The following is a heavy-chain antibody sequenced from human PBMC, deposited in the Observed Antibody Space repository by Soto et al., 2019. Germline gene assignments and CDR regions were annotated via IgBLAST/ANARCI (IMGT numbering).Heavy chain of an antibody. CDR1: GGSISSGDYY. V-gene: IGHV4-31*03. D-gene: IGHD3-10*01. Sequence: QVQLQESGPGLVKPSQTLSLTCTVSGGSISSGDYYWSWIRQHPGKGLEWIGYSDDSGSTYYNPSLNIRVTISVDTSKNQCSLKLSSVTAADTAVYYCARDRVVRGGYYYGLDVWGQGTTVTVSS. CDR2: SDDSGST. CDR3: ARDRVVRGGYYYGLDV. J-gene: IGHJ6*02.